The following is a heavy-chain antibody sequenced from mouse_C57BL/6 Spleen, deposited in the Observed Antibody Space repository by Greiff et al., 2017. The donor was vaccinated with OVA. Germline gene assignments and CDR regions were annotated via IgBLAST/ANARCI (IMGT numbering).Heavy chain of an antibody. V-gene: IGHV1-61*01. CDR3: ARVGSGSAWFAY. J-gene: IGHJ3*01. CDR2: IYPSDSET. Sequence: VQLQQPGAELVRPGSSVKLSCKASGYTFTSYWMDWVKQRPGQGLEWIGNIYPSDSETHYNQKFKDKATLTVDKSSSTAYMQLSSLTSEDSSVYSCARVGSGSAWFAYWGQGTLVTVSA. D-gene: IGHD3-2*02. CDR1: GYTFTSYW.